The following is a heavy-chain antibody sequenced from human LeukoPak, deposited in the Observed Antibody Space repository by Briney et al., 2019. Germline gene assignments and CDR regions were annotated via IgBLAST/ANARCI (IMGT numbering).Heavy chain of an antibody. CDR2: ILEDGRIK. D-gene: IGHD1-1*01. J-gene: IGHJ4*02. Sequence: GSLRLSCGASGFTFDKYGMHYVRQAPGKGLEWGAVILEDGRIKKYADSVKDRFTISRDNTNNTLYLQMHSLRVEDTAIYFCAKDRETTASGTFYYWGRG. CDR1: GFTFDKYG. CDR3: AKDRETTASGTFYY. V-gene: IGHV3-30*18.